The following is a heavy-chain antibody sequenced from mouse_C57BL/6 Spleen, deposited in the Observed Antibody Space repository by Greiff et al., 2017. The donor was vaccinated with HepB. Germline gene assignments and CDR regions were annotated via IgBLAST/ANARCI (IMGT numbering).Heavy chain of an antibody. J-gene: IGHJ2*01. Sequence: DVKLVESGGGLVKPGGSLKLSCAASGFTFSDYGMHWVRQAPEKGLEWVAYISSGSSTIYYADTVKGRFTISRDNAKNTLFLQMTSLRSEDTAMYYCARGVTTVNYFDYWGQGTTLTVSS. CDR1: GFTFSDYG. CDR2: ISSGSSTI. D-gene: IGHD1-1*01. CDR3: ARGVTTVNYFDY. V-gene: IGHV5-17*01.